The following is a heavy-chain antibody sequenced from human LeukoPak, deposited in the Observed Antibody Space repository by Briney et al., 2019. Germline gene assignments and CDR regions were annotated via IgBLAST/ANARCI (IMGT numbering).Heavy chain of an antibody. CDR3: ARRSAFEGILDY. CDR1: GYSFTSYG. V-gene: IGHV5-51*01. Sequence: GESLKISCKGSGYSFTSYGIGWVRQMPGKGLEWTGTIYPGDSDTRYSPSFQGQVTISADKPISTAYLQWSSLKASDTAMYYCARRSAFEGILDYWGQGTLVTVSS. J-gene: IGHJ4*02. CDR2: IYPGDSDT. D-gene: IGHD3-3*02.